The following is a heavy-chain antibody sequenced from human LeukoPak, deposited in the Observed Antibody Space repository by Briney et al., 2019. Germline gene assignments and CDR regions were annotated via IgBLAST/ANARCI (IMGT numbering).Heavy chain of an antibody. V-gene: IGHV3-30*18. CDR2: ISSDGNNK. Sequence: GGSLRLSCAASGFTFSNYAMPWVRQAPGKGLEWVAVISSDGNNKNYVDSVKGRFTFSRDNSKNTLYLQMNSLRAEDTAVYYCAKGNDIGGYYYPHFDYWGQGTLVTVSS. D-gene: IGHD3-22*01. CDR3: AKGNDIGGYYYPHFDY. J-gene: IGHJ4*02. CDR1: GFTFSNYA.